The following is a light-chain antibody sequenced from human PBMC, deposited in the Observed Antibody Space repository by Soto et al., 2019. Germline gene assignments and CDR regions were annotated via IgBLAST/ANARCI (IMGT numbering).Light chain of an antibody. J-gene: IGLJ1*01. CDR1: SSDVGGYNY. Sequence: QSALTQPPSASGSPGQSVTISCTGTSSDVGGYNYVSWYQHHPGKAPKLMIYEVSKRPSGVPDRFSGSKSGNTASLTVSGLQAEDEADYYCSSYAGSNNLYVFGTGTKVTV. CDR3: SSYAGSNNLYV. CDR2: EVS. V-gene: IGLV2-8*01.